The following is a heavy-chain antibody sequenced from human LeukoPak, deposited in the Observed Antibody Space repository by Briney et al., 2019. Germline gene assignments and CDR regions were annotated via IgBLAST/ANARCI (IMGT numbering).Heavy chain of an antibody. D-gene: IGHD1-26*01. CDR2: ISSNGGST. CDR1: GFTFSSYA. Sequence: GGSLRLSCAASGFTFSSYAMHWVRQAPGKGLEYVSAISSNGGSTYYANSVKGRFTIPRDNSKNTLYLQMGSLRAEDMAVYYCARGDSGSYSRYWGQGTLVTVSS. V-gene: IGHV3-64*01. J-gene: IGHJ4*02. CDR3: ARGDSGSYSRY.